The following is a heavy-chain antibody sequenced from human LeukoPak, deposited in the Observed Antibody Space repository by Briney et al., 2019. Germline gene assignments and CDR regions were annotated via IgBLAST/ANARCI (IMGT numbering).Heavy chain of an antibody. CDR1: RFTLDDFG. V-gene: IGHV3-20*04. Sequence: GGSMRLASVVARFTLDDFGTRWVRQAPEKGMKWVTGIHWKGGSTGYADSVKGRFTISRDNAKSSLYLQMNSLRAEDTALYYCARDLRVAVAGTFDYWGQGTLVTVSS. D-gene: IGHD6-19*01. CDR3: ARDLRVAVAGTFDY. CDR2: IHWKGGST. J-gene: IGHJ4*02.